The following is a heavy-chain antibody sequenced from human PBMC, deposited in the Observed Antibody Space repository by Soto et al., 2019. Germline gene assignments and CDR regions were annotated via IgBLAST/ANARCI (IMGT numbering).Heavy chain of an antibody. CDR2: ISYDGSNK. CDR1: AFTFSSFG. D-gene: IGHD2-15*01. J-gene: IGHJ6*02. V-gene: IGHV3-30*18. Sequence: QVQLVESGGGVVQPGRSLRLSCAASAFTFSSFGMHWVRQAPGKGLEWVAIISYDGSNKYYADSVKGRFTISRDNSKNTLYLQMNSLRAEDTAVYYCAKELGDGSVVYYGMDVWGQGTTVTVPS. CDR3: AKELGDGSVVYYGMDV.